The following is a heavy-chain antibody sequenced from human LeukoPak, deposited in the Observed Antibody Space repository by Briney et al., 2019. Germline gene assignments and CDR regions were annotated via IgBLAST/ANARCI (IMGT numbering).Heavy chain of an antibody. D-gene: IGHD3-16*01. V-gene: IGHV3-33*01. Sequence: GGSLRLSCAVSGFIFSDYGFHWVRQAPGKGLEWVAVTRFDGSIKQYADSVKGRFTISRDDSKSTLYLQMNFLKSEDTAVYYCARWGVTRQYYFDYWGQGTLVTVSS. CDR3: ARWGVTRQYYFDY. J-gene: IGHJ4*02. CDR1: GFIFSDYG. CDR2: TRFDGSIK.